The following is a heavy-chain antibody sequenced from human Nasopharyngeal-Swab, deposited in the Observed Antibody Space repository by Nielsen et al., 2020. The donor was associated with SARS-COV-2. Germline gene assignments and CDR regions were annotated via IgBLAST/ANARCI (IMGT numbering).Heavy chain of an antibody. CDR3: ARIPDGDFHLDY. Sequence: SGPTLVKPTQTSTLTCTFSGFSLSTSGMCVSWIRQPPGKALEWLALIDWGDDKYYSTSLKTRLTISRDTSKNQVVLTMTNMDPVDTATYFCARIPDGDFHLDYWGQGTLVTVSS. V-gene: IGHV2-70*01. J-gene: IGHJ4*02. D-gene: IGHD4-17*01. CDR2: IDWGDDK. CDR1: GFSLSTSGMC.